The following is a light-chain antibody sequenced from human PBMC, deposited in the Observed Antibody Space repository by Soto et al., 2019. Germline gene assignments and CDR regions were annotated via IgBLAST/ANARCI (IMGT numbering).Light chain of an antibody. CDR1: SSDVGSYNL. V-gene: IGLV2-23*01. Sequence: QSALTQPASASGSPGQSITISCTGTSSDVGSYNLVSWYQQHPGKAPKLMIYEGSKRPSGVSNRFSGSKSGNTASLTISGLQAEEYADYYCCSYAGSSTSYVFGTGTKVTVL. J-gene: IGLJ1*01. CDR2: EGS. CDR3: CSYAGSSTSYV.